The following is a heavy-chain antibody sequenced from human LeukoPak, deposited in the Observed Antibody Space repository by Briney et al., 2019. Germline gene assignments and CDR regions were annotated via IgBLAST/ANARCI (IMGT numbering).Heavy chain of an antibody. Sequence: GGSLRLSCAASGFTFSSYAMHWVRQAPGKGLEWVAVISYDGSNKYYADSVKGRFTISRDNSKNTLYLQMNSLRAEDTAVYYCARVLQGYSSGWSLDYWGQGTLVTVSS. J-gene: IGHJ4*02. CDR1: GFTFSSYA. V-gene: IGHV3-30-3*01. CDR2: ISYDGSNK. CDR3: ARVLQGYSSGWSLDY. D-gene: IGHD6-19*01.